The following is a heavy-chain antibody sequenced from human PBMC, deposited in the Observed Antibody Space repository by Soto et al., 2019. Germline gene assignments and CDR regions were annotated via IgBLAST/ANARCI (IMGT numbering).Heavy chain of an antibody. CDR2: IWYDGSNK. J-gene: IGHJ6*02. D-gene: IGHD6-13*01. Sequence: QVQLVESGGGVVQPGRSLRLSCAASGFTFSSYGMHWVRQAPGKGLEWVAVIWYDGSNKYYADSVKGRFTISKDNSKNTLYLQMNSLRAEDTAVYYCARVSSSSPHYDYGMDVWGQGTTVTVSS. V-gene: IGHV3-33*01. CDR1: GFTFSSYG. CDR3: ARVSSSSPHYDYGMDV.